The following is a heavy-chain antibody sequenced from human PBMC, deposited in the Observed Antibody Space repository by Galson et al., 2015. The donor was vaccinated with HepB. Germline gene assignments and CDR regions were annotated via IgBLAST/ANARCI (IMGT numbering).Heavy chain of an antibody. CDR3: AKPAASSYSFGWYVNY. V-gene: IGHV3-23*01. D-gene: IGHD6-19*01. CDR2: ISSGGSST. J-gene: IGHJ4*02. Sequence: SLRLSCAASGFTFSSYAMSWVRQAPGKGLEWVSAISSGGSSTFYADSVKGRFTISRVESKNTLYLQMNSLRAEDTALYYCAKPAASSYSFGWYVNYWGQGTLVTVSS. CDR1: GFTFSSYA.